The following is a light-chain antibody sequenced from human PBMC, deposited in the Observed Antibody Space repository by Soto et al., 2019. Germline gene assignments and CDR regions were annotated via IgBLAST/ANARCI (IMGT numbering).Light chain of an antibody. CDR3: SSYSSTSTLYV. CDR1: SSDIGAYNY. J-gene: IGLJ1*01. CDR2: EVT. V-gene: IGLV2-14*01. Sequence: QSALTQPASVSGSPGQSITISCIGTSSDIGAYNYVSWYQQHPGKVPKLMIYEVTNRPSGLSNRVSGSKSGNTASLTISGLQAEDEAEYFCSSYSSTSTLYVFGTGTKVTVL.